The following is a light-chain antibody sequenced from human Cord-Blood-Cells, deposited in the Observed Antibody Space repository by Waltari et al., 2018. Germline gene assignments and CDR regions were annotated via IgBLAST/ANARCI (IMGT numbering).Light chain of an antibody. J-gene: IGLJ3*02. Sequence: QSALTQPAPVSGSPGQSITISCTGTTRDVAGYTYVSWYQQHPGKAPKLMIYDVSNRPSGVSNRFSGSKSGNTASLTISGLQAEDEADYYCSSYTSSSTPWVFGGGTKLTVL. V-gene: IGLV2-14*03. CDR2: DVS. CDR3: SSYTSSSTPWV. CDR1: TRDVAGYTY.